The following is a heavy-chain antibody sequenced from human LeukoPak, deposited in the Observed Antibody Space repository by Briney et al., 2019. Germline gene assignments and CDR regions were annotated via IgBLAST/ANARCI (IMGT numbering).Heavy chain of an antibody. Sequence: PSETLSLTCAVSGGSISSSNWWSWVRQPPGKGLEWIGEIYHSGSTNYNPSLKSRVTISVDKSKNQFSLKLSSVTAADTAVYYCARVGQLGIYYFDYWGQGTLVTVSS. J-gene: IGHJ4*02. V-gene: IGHV4-4*02. CDR2: IYHSGST. CDR1: GGSISSSNW. CDR3: ARVGQLGIYYFDY. D-gene: IGHD1-1*01.